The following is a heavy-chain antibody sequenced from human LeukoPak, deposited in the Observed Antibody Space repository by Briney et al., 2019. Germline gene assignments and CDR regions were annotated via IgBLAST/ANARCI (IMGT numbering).Heavy chain of an antibody. CDR2: ISSSGSTI. CDR1: GFTFSSYE. Sequence: GGSLRLSCAASGFTFSSYEMDWVRQAPGKGLEWVSYISSSGSTIYYADSVKGRFTISRDHAKNSLYLQMNSLRAEDTAVYYCARASRGYYDSSGYYRSFDYWGQGTLVTVSS. CDR3: ARASRGYYDSSGYYRSFDY. D-gene: IGHD3-22*01. V-gene: IGHV3-48*03. J-gene: IGHJ4*02.